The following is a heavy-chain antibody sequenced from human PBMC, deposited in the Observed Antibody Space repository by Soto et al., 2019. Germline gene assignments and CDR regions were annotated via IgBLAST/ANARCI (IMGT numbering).Heavy chain of an antibody. V-gene: IGHV1-69*13. CDR3: ARDEDSSSWYRNWFDP. J-gene: IGHJ5*02. D-gene: IGHD6-13*01. CDR2: IIPIFGTA. CDR1: GCTFSSYA. Sequence: GASVKVSYKASGCTFSSYAISWVRQAPGQGLEWMGGIIPIFGTANYAQKFQGRVTITADESTSTAYMALSSLRSEDTAVYYCARDEDSSSWYRNWFDPWGQGTLVTVSS.